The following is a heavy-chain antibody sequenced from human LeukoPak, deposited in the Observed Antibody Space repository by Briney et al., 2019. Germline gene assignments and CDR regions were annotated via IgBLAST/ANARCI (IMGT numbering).Heavy chain of an antibody. V-gene: IGHV4-4*09. J-gene: IGHJ4*02. CDR3: ARLGDDSSGYSFFDY. D-gene: IGHD3-22*01. CDR1: GGSISSYY. Sequence: SETLSLTCTVSGGSISSYYWSWIRQPPGKGLEWIGYIYTSGSTNYNPSLKSRVTISVDTSKNQFSLKLSSVTAADTAVYYCARLGDDSSGYSFFDYWGQGTLVTVSS. CDR2: IYTSGST.